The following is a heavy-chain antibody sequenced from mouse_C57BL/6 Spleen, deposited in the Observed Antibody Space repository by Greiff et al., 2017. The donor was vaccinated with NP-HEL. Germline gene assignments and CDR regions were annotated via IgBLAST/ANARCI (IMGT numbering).Heavy chain of an antibody. CDR3: ARRYYYGSSPYYYAMDY. V-gene: IGHV5-17*01. J-gene: IGHJ4*01. D-gene: IGHD1-1*01. CDR1: GFTFSDYG. Sequence: DVHLVESGGGLVKPGGSLKLSCAASGFTFSDYGMHWVRQAPEKGLEWVAYISSGSSTIYYADTVKGRFTISRDNAKNTLFLQMTSLRSEDTAMYYCARRYYYGSSPYYYAMDYWGQGTSVTVSS. CDR2: ISSGSSTI.